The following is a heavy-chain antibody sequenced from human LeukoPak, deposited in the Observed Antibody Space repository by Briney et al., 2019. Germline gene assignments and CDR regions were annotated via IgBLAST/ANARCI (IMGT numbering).Heavy chain of an antibody. CDR3: ARGQYYDFWSGYYTATFDY. CDR1: GFSLSSYA. CDR2: ISYDGCNH. V-gene: IGHV3-30-3*01. D-gene: IGHD3-3*01. Sequence: GWSLRLSCAASGFSLSSYAMHWVRQAPRKGREGVAVISYDGCNHYHADPVQGRFTISRDNSKNTLYLQMNSLRAEDTAVYYCARGQYYDFWSGYYTATFDYWGQGTLVTVSS. J-gene: IGHJ4*02.